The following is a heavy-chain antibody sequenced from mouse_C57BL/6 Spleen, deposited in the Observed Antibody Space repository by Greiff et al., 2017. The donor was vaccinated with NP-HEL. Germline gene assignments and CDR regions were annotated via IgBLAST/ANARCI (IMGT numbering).Heavy chain of an antibody. CDR1: GYTFTSYW. Sequence: QVQLQQPGAELVKPGASVKLSCKASGYTFTSYWMQWVKQRPGQGLEWIGEIDPSDSDTNYNQKFKGKATLTVDTSSSTAYMQLSSLTSEDSAFDYCARRSDYYGSSFCYYAMDYWGQGTSVTVSS. V-gene: IGHV1-50*01. J-gene: IGHJ4*01. CDR3: ARRSDYYGSSFCYYAMDY. CDR2: IDPSDSDT. D-gene: IGHD1-1*01.